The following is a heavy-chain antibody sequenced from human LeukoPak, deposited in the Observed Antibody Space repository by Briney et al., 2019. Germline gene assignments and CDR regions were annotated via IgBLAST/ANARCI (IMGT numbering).Heavy chain of an antibody. Sequence: GASVKVSCKASGYTFTSYDINWVRQATGQGLEWMGWMNPNSGNTGYAQKFQGRVTMTRNTSISTAYMELSSLRSEDTAVYYCARGLITMVRGVIIYYGMDVWGQGTTVTVSS. D-gene: IGHD3-10*01. V-gene: IGHV1-8*01. CDR1: GYTFTSYD. CDR2: MNPNSGNT. CDR3: ARGLITMVRGVIIYYGMDV. J-gene: IGHJ6*02.